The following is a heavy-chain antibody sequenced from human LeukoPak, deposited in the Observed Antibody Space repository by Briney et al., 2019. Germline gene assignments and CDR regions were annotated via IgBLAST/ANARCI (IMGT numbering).Heavy chain of an antibody. D-gene: IGHD6-19*01. CDR1: GFSFSSYG. Sequence: GGSLRLSCAASGFSFSSYGMHWVRQASGRGLEWVAFIRYDGSNKDYADSVKGRFTISRDNSKNTLYLEMNSLRAEDTAVYYCARQRGSGCLDYWGQGTLVTVSS. V-gene: IGHV3-30*02. CDR3: ARQRGSGCLDY. CDR2: IRYDGSNK. J-gene: IGHJ4*02.